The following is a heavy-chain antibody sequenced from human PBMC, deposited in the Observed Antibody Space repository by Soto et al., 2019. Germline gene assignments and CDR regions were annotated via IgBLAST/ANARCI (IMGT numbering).Heavy chain of an antibody. V-gene: IGHV4-59*01. CDR1: GGSISSYY. J-gene: IGHJ4*02. CDR3: ARVVAMGGGKSIGMCD. Sequence: QVQLQESGPGLVKPSETLSLTCTVSGGSISSYYWSWIRQPPGKGLAWIGYIYYSGSTNYNPPLKSQVTISVDTSKNQFYRKQSSVSAAYTAVYDCARVVAMGGGKSIGMCDWGQGTLVNVYS. CDR2: IYYSGST. D-gene: IGHD2-15*01.